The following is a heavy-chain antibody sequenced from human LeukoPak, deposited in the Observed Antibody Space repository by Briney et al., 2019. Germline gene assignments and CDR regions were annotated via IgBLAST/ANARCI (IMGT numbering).Heavy chain of an antibody. CDR1: GGSISSYY. CDR2: IYYSGST. V-gene: IGHV4-59*12. CDR3: ARDTDYGDFRSTGGMDV. J-gene: IGHJ6*02. D-gene: IGHD4-17*01. Sequence: NPSETLSLTCTVSGGSISSYYWSWIRQPPGKGLEWIGYIYYSGSTNYNPSLKSRVTISVDTSKNQFSLKLSSVTAADTAVYYCARDTDYGDFRSTGGMDVWGQGTTVTVSS.